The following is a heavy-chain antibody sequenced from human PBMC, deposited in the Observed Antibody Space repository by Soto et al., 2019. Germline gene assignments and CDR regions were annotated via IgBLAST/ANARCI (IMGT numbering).Heavy chain of an antibody. V-gene: IGHV4-39*01. CDR2: IYYSGKT. CDR1: GASINNTSYY. CDR3: GRPWGIGLTPPGP. Sequence: KPSETLSLTCTVSGASINNTSYYWGWIRQSPGKGLVWIGNIYYSGKTYYSPSLKSRVSISVDASRNQFSLRLSSVTAADTAVYYCGRPWGIGLTPPGPWGQGVLVTVSS. J-gene: IGHJ5*02. D-gene: IGHD6-13*01.